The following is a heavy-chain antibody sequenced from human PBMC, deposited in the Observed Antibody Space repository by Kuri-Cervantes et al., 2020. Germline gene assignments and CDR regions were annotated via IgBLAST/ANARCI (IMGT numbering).Heavy chain of an antibody. Sequence: GESLKISCAASGFTFSSYWMSWVRQAPGKGLEWVAVIWYDGSDKYYADSVKGRFTISRDNSKNTLYLQMNSLRAEDTAVYYCARALVIEYSSSSEAFDYWGQGTLVTVSS. V-gene: IGHV3-33*08. CDR1: GFTFSSYW. CDR3: ARALVIEYSSSSEAFDY. D-gene: IGHD6-6*01. J-gene: IGHJ4*02. CDR2: IWYDGSDK.